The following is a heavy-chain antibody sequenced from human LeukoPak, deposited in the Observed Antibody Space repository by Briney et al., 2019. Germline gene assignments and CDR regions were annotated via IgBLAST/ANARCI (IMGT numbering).Heavy chain of an antibody. CDR2: IFTSGST. CDR3: ARHGPSYYYVYHMDV. J-gene: IGHJ6*03. Sequence: SETLSLTCTVSGDSLSAYYRSWIRQPPGKGLEWIGYIFTSGSTKSNPSLNSRVTMSVDTSKNQFSLNLSSVTAADTAIYYCARHGPSYYYVYHMDVWGKGTTVTVSS. V-gene: IGHV4-4*09. CDR1: GDSLSAYY.